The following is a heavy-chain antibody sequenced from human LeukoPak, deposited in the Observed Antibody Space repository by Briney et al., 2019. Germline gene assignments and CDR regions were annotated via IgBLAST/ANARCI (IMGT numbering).Heavy chain of an antibody. CDR1: RFTFSSHW. V-gene: IGHV3-74*01. CDR3: AREPSYCGGDCGFGY. Sequence: GGSLRLSRAASRFTFSSHWMHWVRQAPGKGLLWFSRINSDGSITTYADSVKGRFTISRDNAKNTLYLQMNSLRAEDTAVYYCAREPSYCGGDCGFGYWGQGALVTVSS. D-gene: IGHD2-21*02. CDR2: INSDGSIT. J-gene: IGHJ4*02.